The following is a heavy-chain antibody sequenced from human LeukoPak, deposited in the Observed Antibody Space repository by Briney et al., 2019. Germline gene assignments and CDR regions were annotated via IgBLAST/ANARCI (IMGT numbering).Heavy chain of an antibody. CDR3: AHRRMATMSP. CDR2: MYWNEDE. D-gene: IGHD5-24*01. Sequence: SGPTLVKATQTLTLTGTFSGFALSTRGVGVGWIRQPPGKALEWLALMYWNEDECYSPSLKSRPTTTKDPSKSHVVLTMTNMDPVDTATYYCAHRRMATMSPWGQGTLVSVSS. V-gene: IGHV2-5*01. J-gene: IGHJ5*02. CDR1: GFALSTRGVG.